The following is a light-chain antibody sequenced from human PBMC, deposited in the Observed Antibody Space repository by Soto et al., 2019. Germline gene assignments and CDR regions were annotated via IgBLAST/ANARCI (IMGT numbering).Light chain of an antibody. Sequence: DIVMTQSPDSLAVSLGERATINCKSSQSVLYSSNNKNYLAWYQQRPGQPPKLLIYWAATRESGVPYRFSGSGSGTDFTLTITGLQAEAVAVYYCQQYERTPPTFGQGTKLEIK. J-gene: IGKJ2*01. V-gene: IGKV4-1*01. CDR3: QQYERTPPT. CDR1: QSVLYSSNNKNY. CDR2: WAA.